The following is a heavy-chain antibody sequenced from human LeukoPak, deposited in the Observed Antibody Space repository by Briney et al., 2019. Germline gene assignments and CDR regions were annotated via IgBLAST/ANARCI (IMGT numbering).Heavy chain of an antibody. CDR3: ARERAATRWFDP. Sequence: GGSLRLSCAASGFTFSSYEMNWVRQAPGKGLEWVSYISTSGRTIFYADSVKGRFTISRDNAKNTLYLQMNSLRAEDTAVYYCARERAATRWFDPWGQGTLVTVSS. D-gene: IGHD6-13*01. CDR2: ISTSGRTI. V-gene: IGHV3-48*03. CDR1: GFTFSSYE. J-gene: IGHJ5*02.